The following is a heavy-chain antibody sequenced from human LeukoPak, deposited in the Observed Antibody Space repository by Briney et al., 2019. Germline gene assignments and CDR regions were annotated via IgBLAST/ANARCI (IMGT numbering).Heavy chain of an antibody. J-gene: IGHJ4*02. V-gene: IGHV3-7*01. CDR3: RGGVGWQSDY. CDR1: GLTFNNYW. CDR2: IKKDGSET. D-gene: IGHD1-26*01. Sequence: PGGSLRLSCVASGLTFNNYWMNWVRQAPGKGPEWVANIKKDGSETYYVESVKGRFTISRDNAKNSVYLEMNSLRVEDTAVYYCRGGVGWQSDYWGQGTLVTVSS.